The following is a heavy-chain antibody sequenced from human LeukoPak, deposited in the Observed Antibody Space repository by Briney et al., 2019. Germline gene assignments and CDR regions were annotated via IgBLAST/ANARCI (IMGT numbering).Heavy chain of an antibody. CDR3: ARAAVTTSRYFQH. CDR1: GGSISNYY. Sequence: PSETLSLTCTVSGGSISNYYWSWIRQPPGKGLEWIGYIYNSGHTNYNPSLKSRVTISEDTSKNQLFLKLSSVTAADTAVYYCARAAVTTSRYFQHWGQGTLVTVSS. V-gene: IGHV4-59*01. D-gene: IGHD4-17*01. CDR2: IYNSGHT. J-gene: IGHJ1*01.